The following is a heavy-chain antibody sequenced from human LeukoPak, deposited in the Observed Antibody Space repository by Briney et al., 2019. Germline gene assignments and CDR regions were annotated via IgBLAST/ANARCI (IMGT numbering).Heavy chain of an antibody. Sequence: ASVKVSCKASGYTFTSYYMHWVRQAPGQGLEWMGIINPSGGSTSYAQKFQGRVTMTRDTSTSTVYMELSSLRSEDTAVYDCARDLGIAAAGNYYYGMDVWGQGTTVTVSS. CDR3: ARDLGIAAAGNYYYGMDV. CDR1: GYTFTSYY. CDR2: INPSGGST. V-gene: IGHV1-46*01. D-gene: IGHD6-13*01. J-gene: IGHJ6*02.